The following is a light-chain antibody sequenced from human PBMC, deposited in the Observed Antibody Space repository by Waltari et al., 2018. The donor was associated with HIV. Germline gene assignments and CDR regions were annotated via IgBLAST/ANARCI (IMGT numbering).Light chain of an antibody. CDR3: QQSYSTPWT. CDR2: AAS. Sequence: DLQLTQSPSSLSASVGVTVTITSRPSHSIRNSLNWDYQKPGKAPKLLNYAASTLQSGVPSRFSGSGSGTDFTLTISSLQPEDFATYYCQQSYSTPWTFGQGTKVEI. CDR1: HSIRNS. V-gene: IGKV1-39*01. J-gene: IGKJ1*01.